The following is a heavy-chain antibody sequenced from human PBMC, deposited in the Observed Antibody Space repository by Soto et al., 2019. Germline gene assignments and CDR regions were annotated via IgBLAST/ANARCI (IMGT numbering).Heavy chain of an antibody. CDR3: ARDGVIVVVTAIPVHFDY. CDR2: ISSSSSTI. D-gene: IGHD2-21*02. V-gene: IGHV3-48*02. CDR1: GFTFSSYS. J-gene: IGHJ4*02. Sequence: EVQLVESGGGLVQPGGSLRLSCAASGFTFSSYSMNWVRQAPGKGLEWVSYISSSSSTIYYADSVKGRFTISRDNAKNSLYLQMKSLRDEDTAVYYCARDGVIVVVTAIPVHFDYWGEGTLVTVSS.